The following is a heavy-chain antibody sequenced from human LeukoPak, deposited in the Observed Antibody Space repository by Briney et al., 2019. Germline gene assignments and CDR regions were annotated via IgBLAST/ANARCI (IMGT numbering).Heavy chain of an antibody. CDR3: AREFDDFWSGYNLYYYYYYMDV. Sequence: SETLSLTCSVSNGSIISSNYYWGWIRQPPGTGLEWIGNLYYGGSASYNPSLRSRVTISVDTSKNLLSLKLTSVTAADTAVYYCAREFDDFWSGYNLYYYYYYMDVWGKGTTVTVSS. CDR1: NGSIISSNYY. D-gene: IGHD3-3*01. V-gene: IGHV4-39*07. J-gene: IGHJ6*03. CDR2: LYYGGSA.